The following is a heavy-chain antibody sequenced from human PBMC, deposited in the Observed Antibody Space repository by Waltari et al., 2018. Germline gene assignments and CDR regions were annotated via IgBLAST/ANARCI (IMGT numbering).Heavy chain of an antibody. CDR2: IVPHLCTT. V-gene: IGHV1-69*13. J-gene: IGHJ5*02. CDR1: GDTFNNYT. CDR3: ATDPRNPPIDL. Sequence: QVQLEQSGAEVKKPGSSVKVAGKALGDTFNNYTFSWVRQVPGQGLEWMGMIVPHLCTTNYAQRFQGRVTITADQSTSTAYMELSSLTSEDTAVYFCATDPRNPPIDLWGQGTVVTVSS.